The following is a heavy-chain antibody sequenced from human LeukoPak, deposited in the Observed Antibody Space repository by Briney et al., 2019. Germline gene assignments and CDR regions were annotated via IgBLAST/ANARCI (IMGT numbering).Heavy chain of an antibody. CDR2: INPNSGGT. V-gene: IGHV1-2*02. J-gene: IGHJ5*02. CDR3: ARGQLVPRAWLDP. CDR1: GYTFTGYY. D-gene: IGHD6-13*01. Sequence: ASVKVSCKASGYTFTGYYMHWVRQAPGQGLEWMGWINPNSGGTSYAQKFQGRVTMTRDTSISTAYMELSRLRSDDTAVYYCARGQLVPRAWLDPWGQGTLVTVSS.